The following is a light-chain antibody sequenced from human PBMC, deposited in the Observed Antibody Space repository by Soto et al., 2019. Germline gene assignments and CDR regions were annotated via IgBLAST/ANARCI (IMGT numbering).Light chain of an antibody. J-gene: IGKJ1*01. CDR3: QQYYSTPWT. CDR1: QSVLYSSNNKNY. V-gene: IGKV4-1*01. CDR2: WAS. Sequence: DIVMTQAPDSLAVSLVESATINCRSSQSVLYSSNNKNYLAWYQQKPGQPPKLLIYWASTRESGVPDRFSGSGSGTDFTHTISSLQAEDVAVYYCQQYYSTPWTFGQGTKVDIK.